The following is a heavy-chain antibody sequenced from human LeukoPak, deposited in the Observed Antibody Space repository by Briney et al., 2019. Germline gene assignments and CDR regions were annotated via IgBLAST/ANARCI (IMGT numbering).Heavy chain of an antibody. CDR2: IKQDGSDR. CDR1: GFTFRNYW. D-gene: IGHD5-18*01. V-gene: IGHV3-7*03. J-gene: IGHJ4*02. Sequence: GGSLRLSCAASGFTFRNYWMSWVRQVPGTGLEWVANIKQDGSDRNYVTSVRGRFTISRDNAESSLYLQMNSLRAEDTAVYYCAKPMGGYSYVMDFWGQGTLVTVSS. CDR3: AKPMGGYSYVMDF.